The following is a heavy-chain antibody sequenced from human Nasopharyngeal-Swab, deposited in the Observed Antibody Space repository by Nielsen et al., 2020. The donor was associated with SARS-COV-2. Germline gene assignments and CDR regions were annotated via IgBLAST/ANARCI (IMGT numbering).Heavy chain of an antibody. CDR2: ISSSSSYI. V-gene: IGHV3-21*01. CDR3: ASDRYSGSYYDY. CDR1: GFTFSSYS. D-gene: IGHD1-26*01. J-gene: IGHJ4*02. Sequence: GGSLRLSCAASGFTFSSYSMNWVRQAPGKGLEWVSSISSSSSYIYYADSVKGRFTISRDNAKNSLYLQMNGLRAEDTAVYYCASDRYSGSYYDYWGQGTLVTVSS.